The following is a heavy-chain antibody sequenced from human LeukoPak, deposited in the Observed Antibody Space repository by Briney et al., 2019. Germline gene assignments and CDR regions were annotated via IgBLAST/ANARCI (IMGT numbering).Heavy chain of an antibody. V-gene: IGHV4-31*03. CDR3: ARLLKPYSSSGKGLD. CDR2: IYYSGST. D-gene: IGHD6-13*01. J-gene: IGHJ4*02. Sequence: SETLSLTCTVSGGSVSSGSYYWSWIRQHPGKGLEWIGYIYYSGSTYYNLSLKSRVTISVDTSKNQFSLKLSSVTAADTAVYYCARLLKPYSSSGKGLDWGQGTLVTVSS. CDR1: GGSVSSGSYY.